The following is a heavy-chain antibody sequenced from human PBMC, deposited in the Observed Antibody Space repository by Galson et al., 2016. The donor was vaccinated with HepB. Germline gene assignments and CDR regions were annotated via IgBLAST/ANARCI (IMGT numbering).Heavy chain of an antibody. CDR1: TVNFIRYW. V-gene: IGHV5-10-1*01. J-gene: IGHJ4*02. CDR3: AISYFDSVSYSNPDY. D-gene: IGHD3-10*01. Sequence: QSGAEVKKPGESLRISCQGSTVNFIRYWISWVRQMPGKGLEWMGRIDPSDSYTKYSPSFQGHVTFSLDKSISTAYLQWSSLKASATAMCYCAISYFDSVSYSNPDYWGWGTLGTLSS. CDR2: IDPSDSYT.